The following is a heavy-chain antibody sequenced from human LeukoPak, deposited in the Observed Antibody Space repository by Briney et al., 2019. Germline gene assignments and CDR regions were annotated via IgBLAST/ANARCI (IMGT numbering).Heavy chain of an antibody. CDR2: INTDGSST. V-gene: IGHV3-74*01. D-gene: IGHD3-16*01. CDR1: GFTFRSHW. J-gene: IGHJ3*02. CDR3: ARALRLRDLMLDAVDI. Sequence: GGSLRLSCAASGFTFRSHWMYWVRQAPGKGLVWVSRINTDGSSTNYADSVKGRFTISRDNAKNTLYLQMNSLRVEDTAVFYCARALRLRDLMLDAVDIWGQGTMVTVSS.